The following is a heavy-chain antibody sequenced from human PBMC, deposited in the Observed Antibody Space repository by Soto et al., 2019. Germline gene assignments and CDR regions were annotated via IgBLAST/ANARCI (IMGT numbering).Heavy chain of an antibody. CDR3: ANYRVASIIVGVSTMVLGWFDP. J-gene: IGHJ5*02. CDR2: SSGSGGST. V-gene: IGHV3-23*01. D-gene: IGHD3-22*01. CDR1: GFTFSSYA. Sequence: EVQLLESGGGLVQPGGSLRLSCAASGFTFSSYAMSWVRKAPGKGLEWVSASSGSGGSTYYADSVKGRFTISRDNSKNTQNQQMNRQRAEVTAVYYCANYRVASIIVGVSTMVLGWFDPWGQGTLVTVSS.